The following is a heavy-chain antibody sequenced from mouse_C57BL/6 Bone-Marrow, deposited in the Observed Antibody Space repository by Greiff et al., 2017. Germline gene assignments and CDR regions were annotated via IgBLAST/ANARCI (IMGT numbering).Heavy chain of an antibody. D-gene: IGHD1-1*01. CDR3: ARKGAKVITTGALDY. CDR1: GYTFTSYG. Sequence: QVQLQQSGAELARPGASVKLSCKASGYTFTSYGISWVKQRTGQGLEWIGEIYPRSGNTYYNEKFKGKATLTADKSSSTAYMELRSLTSEDSAVYFCARKGAKVITTGALDYWGQGTTLTVSS. V-gene: IGHV1-81*01. CDR2: IYPRSGNT. J-gene: IGHJ2*01.